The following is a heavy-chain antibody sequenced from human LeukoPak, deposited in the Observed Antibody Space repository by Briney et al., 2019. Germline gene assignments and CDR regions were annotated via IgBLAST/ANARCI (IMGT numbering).Heavy chain of an antibody. V-gene: IGHV3-48*04. D-gene: IGHD3-3*01. Sequence: PGGSLRLSCAASGFTFSSYSMNWVRQAPGKGLEWVSYISSSSSTIYYADSVKGRFTISRGNAKNSLYLQMNSLRADDTAMYYCAGDRWGFFNYWGQGTLVTVSS. CDR1: GFTFSSYS. CDR3: AGDRWGFFNY. J-gene: IGHJ4*02. CDR2: ISSSSSTI.